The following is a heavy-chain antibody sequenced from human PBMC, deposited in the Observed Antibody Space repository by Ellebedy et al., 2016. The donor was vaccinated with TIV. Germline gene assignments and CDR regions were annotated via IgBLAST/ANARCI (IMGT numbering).Heavy chain of an antibody. CDR3: AKEKYGSGRGGMDY. J-gene: IGHJ4*02. D-gene: IGHD3-10*01. CDR2: ISWNSGSI. CDR1: GFTFDDYA. V-gene: IGHV3-9*01. Sequence: SLKISXAASGFTFDDYAMHWVRQAPGKGLEWVSGISWNSGSIGYADSVKGRFTISRDNAKNSLYLQMNSLRAEDTALYYCAKEKYGSGRGGMDYWGQGTLVTVSS.